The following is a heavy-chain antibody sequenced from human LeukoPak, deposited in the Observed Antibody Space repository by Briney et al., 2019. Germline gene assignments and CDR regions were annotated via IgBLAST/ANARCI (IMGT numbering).Heavy chain of an antibody. CDR1: GYTLTELS. D-gene: IGHD6-19*01. Sequence: ASVKVSCKVSGYTLTELSMHWVRQAPGKGLEWMGGFDPEDGETICAQKFQGRVTMTEDTSTDTAYMELSSLRSEDTAVYYCATARAVAGTGSYYYYYYGMDVWGQGTTVTVSS. CDR3: ATARAVAGTGSYYYYYYGMDV. V-gene: IGHV1-24*01. CDR2: FDPEDGET. J-gene: IGHJ6*02.